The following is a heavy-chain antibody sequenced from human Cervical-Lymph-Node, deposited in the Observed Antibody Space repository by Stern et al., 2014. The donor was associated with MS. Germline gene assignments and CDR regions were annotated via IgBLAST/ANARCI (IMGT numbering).Heavy chain of an antibody. CDR1: GYTLTSYA. Sequence: QVQLVQSGAEVKKPGASVRISCKASGYTLTSYAMHWVRQAPGQMLEWMGWITAGYGDTKSSQKFQCRVTFTMDTAPSTAYMELSSLTSEDTAVYYCATGLSTISFLLRHWGQGNLVTVSS. CDR3: ATGLSTISFLLRH. D-gene: IGHD2-2*01. CDR2: ITAGYGDT. V-gene: IGHV1-3*01. J-gene: IGHJ1*01.